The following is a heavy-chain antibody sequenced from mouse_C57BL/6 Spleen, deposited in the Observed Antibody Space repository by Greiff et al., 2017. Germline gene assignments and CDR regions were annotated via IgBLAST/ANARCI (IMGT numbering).Heavy chain of an antibody. V-gene: IGHV3-6*01. CDR2: ISYDGSN. CDR1: GYSITSGYY. Sequence: EVKLQESGPGLVKPSQSLSLTCSVTGYSITSGYYWNWIRQFPGNKLEWMGYISYDGSNNYNPSLKNRISITRDTSKNQFFLKLNSVTTEDTATYYCARGGYDYDEGGFDYWGQGTTLTVSS. J-gene: IGHJ2*01. D-gene: IGHD2-4*01. CDR3: ARGGYDYDEGGFDY.